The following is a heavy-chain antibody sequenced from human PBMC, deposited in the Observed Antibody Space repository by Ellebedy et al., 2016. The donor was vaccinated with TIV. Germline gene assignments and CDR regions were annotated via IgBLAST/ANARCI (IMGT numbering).Heavy chain of an antibody. Sequence: GGSLRLSCAASGFTFSSYTMSWVRQAPGKGLEWVSAISGSGGTYYADSVKGRFTISRDNSKNTLYLQMNSLKADDTAVYYCAKDQFSSGTYYPDYWGQGTLVTVSS. D-gene: IGHD3-10*01. CDR3: AKDQFSSGTYYPDY. CDR2: ISGSGGT. CDR1: GFTFSSYT. J-gene: IGHJ4*02. V-gene: IGHV3-23*01.